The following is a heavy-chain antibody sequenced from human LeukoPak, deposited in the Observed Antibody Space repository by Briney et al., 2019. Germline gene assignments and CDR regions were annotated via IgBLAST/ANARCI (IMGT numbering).Heavy chain of an antibody. Sequence: PSETLSLTCTVSGGSISSSSYYWGWIRQPPGKGLEWIGSIFYSGDAYYNASLKSRVTISVDTSKKHFSLKLTSVTSADTAVYYCARRTSGGGLFDYWGQGTLVTVSS. CDR1: GGSISSSSYY. CDR2: IFYSGDA. D-gene: IGHD3-10*01. V-gene: IGHV4-39*02. J-gene: IGHJ4*02. CDR3: ARRTSGGGLFDY.